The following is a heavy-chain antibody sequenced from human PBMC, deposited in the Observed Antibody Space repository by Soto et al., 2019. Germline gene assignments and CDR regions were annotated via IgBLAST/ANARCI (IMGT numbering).Heavy chain of an antibody. V-gene: IGHV4-31*11. CDR1: SGTISSGCYY. CDR2: IYYGGST. Sequence: TIYITSAVSSGTISSGCYYWSWIRQHPGKGLEWIGYIYYGGSTYYNPSLKSRATISGDTSKNQFSLKLSSVTAADTAVYYCARGGYYYENSGQNAYDYWGQGILVTVSS. CDR3: ARGGYYYENSGQNAYDY. D-gene: IGHD3-22*01. J-gene: IGHJ4*01.